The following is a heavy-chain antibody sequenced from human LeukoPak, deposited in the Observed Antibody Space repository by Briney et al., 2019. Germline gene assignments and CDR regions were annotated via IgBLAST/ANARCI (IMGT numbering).Heavy chain of an antibody. CDR1: GGSISSYY. CDR3: ARDRGDYDFPFPGTYDL. Sequence: SETLSLTCTVSGGSISSYYWSWIRQSPGKGLEWIGYMYHSGNTFYNPSLKSRVTISVDNSKNLFSLRLNSVTAADAAVYYCARDRGDYDFPFPGTYDLWGQGTMVTVSS. J-gene: IGHJ3*01. V-gene: IGHV4-59*04. CDR2: MYHSGNT. D-gene: IGHD3-3*01.